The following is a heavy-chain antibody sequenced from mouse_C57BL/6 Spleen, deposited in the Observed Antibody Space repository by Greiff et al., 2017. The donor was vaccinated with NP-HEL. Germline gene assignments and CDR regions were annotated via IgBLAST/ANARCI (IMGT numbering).Heavy chain of an antibody. Sequence: QVHVKQPGAELVKPGASVKLSCKASGYTFTSYWMHWVKQRPGQGLEWIGMIHPNSGSTNYNEKFKSKATLTVDKSSSTAYMQLSSLTSEDSAVYYCAREGQFITTVVADYWGQGTTLTVSS. V-gene: IGHV1-64*01. J-gene: IGHJ2*01. CDR2: IHPNSGST. CDR3: AREGQFITTVVADY. D-gene: IGHD1-1*01. CDR1: GYTFTSYW.